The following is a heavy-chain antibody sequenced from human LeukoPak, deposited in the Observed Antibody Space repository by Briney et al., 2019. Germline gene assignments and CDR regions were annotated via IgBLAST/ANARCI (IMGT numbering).Heavy chain of an antibody. V-gene: IGHV4-4*07. Sequence: PSETLSLTCTVSGGSISSYYWSWIRQPAGKGLEWIGRIYTSGSTNYNPSLKSRVTMSVDTSKNQFSLKLSSVTAADTAVYYCARAGLYYDILTGHDVFDIWGQGTMVTVSS. D-gene: IGHD3-9*01. CDR3: ARAGLYYDILTGHDVFDI. CDR1: GGSISSYY. J-gene: IGHJ3*02. CDR2: IYTSGST.